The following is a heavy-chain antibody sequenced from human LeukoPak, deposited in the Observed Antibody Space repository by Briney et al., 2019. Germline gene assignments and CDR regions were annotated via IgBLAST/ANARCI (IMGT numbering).Heavy chain of an antibody. CDR2: IRSNLYGGTT. CDR3: TRDTLAGYGMDV. Sequence: GGSLRLSCTISGFTFRDYAMNWCREAPGKGLEWIGFIRSNLYGGTTEYAASVKGRFTISRDDSKSIAYLQMNSLKTEDTAVYYCTRDTLAGYGMDVWGQGTTVSVSS. V-gene: IGHV3-49*03. J-gene: IGHJ6*02. CDR1: GFTFRDYA.